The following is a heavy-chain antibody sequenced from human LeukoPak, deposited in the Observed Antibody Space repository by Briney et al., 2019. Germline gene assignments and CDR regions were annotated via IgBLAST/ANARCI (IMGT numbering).Heavy chain of an antibody. V-gene: IGHV3-21*01. CDR3: AVSGYSLNYYGMDV. J-gene: IGHJ6*02. D-gene: IGHD3-3*01. CDR2: ISSSSSYI. Sequence: GSLRLSCAASGFTFSSYSMYWVRQAPGKGLEWVSSISSSSSYIYYADSVKGRFTISRDNAKNSLYLQMNSLRAEDTAVYYCAVSGYSLNYYGMDVWGQGTTVTVSS. CDR1: GFTFSSYS.